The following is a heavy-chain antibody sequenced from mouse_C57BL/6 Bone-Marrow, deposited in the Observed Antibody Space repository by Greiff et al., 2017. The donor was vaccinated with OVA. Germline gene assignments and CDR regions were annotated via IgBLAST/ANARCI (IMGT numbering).Heavy chain of an antibody. CDR3: ARRVYGSTWYFDV. J-gene: IGHJ1*03. CDR2: IDPSDSYT. D-gene: IGHD1-1*01. CDR1: GYTFTSYW. Sequence: VQLQQPGAELVMPGASVKLSCKASGYTFTSYWMHWVKQRPGQGLEWIGEIDPSDSYTNYNQQFKGKSTLTVDKSSSTAYMQLSSLTSEDSAVYYCARRVYGSTWYFDVWGTGTTVTVSS. V-gene: IGHV1-69*01.